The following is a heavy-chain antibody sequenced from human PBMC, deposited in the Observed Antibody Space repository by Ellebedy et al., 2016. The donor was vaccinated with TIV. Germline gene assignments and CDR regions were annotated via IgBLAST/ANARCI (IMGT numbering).Heavy chain of an antibody. Sequence: GGSLRLSYAASGFTFADYTMHWVRQAPGKGLEWVSLISWDGGSTYYADSVKGRFTISRDNSKNSLYLQMNSLRTEDTALYYCAKDIATEDNDWYFDLWGRGTLVTVSS. D-gene: IGHD1-26*01. J-gene: IGHJ2*01. CDR2: ISWDGGST. CDR1: GFTFADYT. V-gene: IGHV3-43*01. CDR3: AKDIATEDNDWYFDL.